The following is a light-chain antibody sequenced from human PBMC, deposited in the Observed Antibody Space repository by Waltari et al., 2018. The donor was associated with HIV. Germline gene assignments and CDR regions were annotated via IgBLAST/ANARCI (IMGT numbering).Light chain of an antibody. CDR3: QQYNIRPRGNT. J-gene: IGKJ2*01. CDR2: DGA. Sequence: IVMPQSPAILSVSPGVSVTPSCRASQSVGSNLAWYQQKHGQAPRLLIYDGATTAAEIPVRFSGSGSGTEFTLTIDSLQSEDFATYYCQQYNIRPRGNTFGQGTKLQIK. CDR1: QSVGSN. V-gene: IGKV3-15*01.